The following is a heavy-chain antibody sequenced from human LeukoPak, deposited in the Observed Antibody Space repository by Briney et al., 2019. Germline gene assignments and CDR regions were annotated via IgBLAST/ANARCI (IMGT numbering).Heavy chain of an antibody. J-gene: IGHJ2*01. CDR3: AREGLGYCSSTSCSLYWYFDL. D-gene: IGHD2-2*01. Sequence: SETLSLTCTVSGGSISSGSYYWSWIRQPAGKGLEWIGRIYTSGSTNYNPSLKSRVTISVDTSKNQFSLKLSSVTAADTAVYYCAREGLGYCSSTSCSLYWYFDLWGRGTLVTVSS. CDR1: GGSISSGSYY. V-gene: IGHV4-61*02. CDR2: IYTSGST.